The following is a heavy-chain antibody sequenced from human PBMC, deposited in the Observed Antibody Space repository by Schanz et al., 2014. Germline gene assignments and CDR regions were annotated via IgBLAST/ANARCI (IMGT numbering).Heavy chain of an antibody. Sequence: QVQLEQSGAEVKKPGASVKVSCKTSGYAFSDYGITWVRQAPGQGLQWMGWISPYTGNTNYAQTLQGRITLTTDTATSTAYMELRSLRSDDTALYYCARSNYYDNSDYYNSFDYWGQGTLVTVSS. CDR1: GYAFSDYG. CDR2: ISPYTGNT. CDR3: ARSNYYDNSDYYNSFDY. J-gene: IGHJ4*02. D-gene: IGHD3-22*01. V-gene: IGHV1-18*01.